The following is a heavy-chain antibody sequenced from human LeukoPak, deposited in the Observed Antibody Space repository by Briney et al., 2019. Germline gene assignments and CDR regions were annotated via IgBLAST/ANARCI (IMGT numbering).Heavy chain of an antibody. J-gene: IGHJ4*02. D-gene: IGHD3-9*01. Sequence: SVEVSCKASGGTFSSYAISWVRQAPGQGLEWMGRIIPIFGTANYAQKFQGRVTITTDESTNTAYMELSSLRSEDTAVYYCATSLDILTGYNDYWGQGTLVTVSS. V-gene: IGHV1-69*05. CDR3: ATSLDILTGYNDY. CDR1: GGTFSSYA. CDR2: IIPIFGTA.